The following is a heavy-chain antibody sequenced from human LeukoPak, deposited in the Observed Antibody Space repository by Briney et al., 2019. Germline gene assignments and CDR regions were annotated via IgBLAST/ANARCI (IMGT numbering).Heavy chain of an antibody. CDR3: ARDRSGQVGWPQHKQTDWFDP. J-gene: IGHJ5*02. Sequence: SGGSLRLSCAASDFSFITYAMSWVRQAPGKGLEWVSTISGGGDATYYADSVKGRFTISRDNSKNTLYLQMNSLRAEDTAVYYCARDRSGQVGWPQHKQTDWFDPWGQGILVIVSS. CDR1: DFSFITYA. V-gene: IGHV3-23*01. D-gene: IGHD1-1*01. CDR2: ISGGGDAT.